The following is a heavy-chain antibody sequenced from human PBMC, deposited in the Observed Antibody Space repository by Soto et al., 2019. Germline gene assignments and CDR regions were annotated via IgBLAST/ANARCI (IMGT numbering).Heavy chain of an antibody. D-gene: IGHD4-17*01. Sequence: QVQLVQSGAEVKKPGSSVKVSCKASGGTFSSYTISWVRQAPGQGLEWMGRIIPILGIANYAQKFQGRVTITADKSTSTAYMELSSLRSEDTAVYYCARGLGYGGYPSVDPWGQGTLVTVSS. J-gene: IGHJ5*02. CDR2: IIPILGIA. V-gene: IGHV1-69*02. CDR1: GGTFSSYT. CDR3: ARGLGYGGYPSVDP.